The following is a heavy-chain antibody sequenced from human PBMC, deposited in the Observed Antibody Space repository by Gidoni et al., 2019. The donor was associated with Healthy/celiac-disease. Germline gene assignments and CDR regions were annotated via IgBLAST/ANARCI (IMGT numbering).Heavy chain of an antibody. CDR2: IYYSGST. D-gene: IGHD3-22*01. CDR3: ARRGITMIVAQFDY. J-gene: IGHJ4*02. Sequence: QLQLQESGPGLVKPSETLSLTCTVSVGSISSSSYYWGWIRQPPGKGLEWIGSIYYSGSTYYNPSLKSRVTISVDTSKNQFSLKLSSVTAADTAVYYCARRGITMIVAQFDYWGQGTLVTVSS. V-gene: IGHV4-39*01. CDR1: VGSISSSSYY.